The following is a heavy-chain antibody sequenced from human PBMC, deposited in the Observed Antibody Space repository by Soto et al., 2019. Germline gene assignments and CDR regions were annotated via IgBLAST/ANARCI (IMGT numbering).Heavy chain of an antibody. J-gene: IGHJ6*02. CDR3: ARDVPDIVLMVYATPGMDV. CDR2: IKSNSGGT. V-gene: IGHV1-2*02. Sequence: ASVKVSCKASGYTFTGYYMHWVRQAPGHGLECVGWIKSNSGGTNHAQKFQGRVTMTRDTSISTAYMELSRLISDDTAVYYCARDVPDIVLMVYATPGMDVWGQGTTVTVSS. D-gene: IGHD2-8*01. CDR1: GYTFTGYY.